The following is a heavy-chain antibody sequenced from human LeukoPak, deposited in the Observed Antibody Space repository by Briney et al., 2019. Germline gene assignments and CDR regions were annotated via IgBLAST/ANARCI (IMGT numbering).Heavy chain of an antibody. CDR2: INTNTGNP. CDR3: AREYSSEKLKGAFDI. V-gene: IGHV7-4-1*02. Sequence: ASVKVSCKASGYTFTSYAMNWVRQAPGQGLEWMGWINTNTGNPTYAQGFTGRFVFSLDTSVSTAYLQISSLKAEDTAVCYCAREYSSEKLKGAFDIWGQGTMVTVSS. D-gene: IGHD6-19*01. J-gene: IGHJ3*02. CDR1: GYTFTSYA.